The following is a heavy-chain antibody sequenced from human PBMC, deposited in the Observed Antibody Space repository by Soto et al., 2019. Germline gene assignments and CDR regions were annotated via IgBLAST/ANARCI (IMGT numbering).Heavy chain of an antibody. CDR3: ARGEALVPAAYYYYYGMDV. Sequence: GASVKLSCKASGYTFTSYGISWVRQAPGQGLEWMGWISAYNGNTNYAQKLQGRVTMTTDTSTSTAYMELRSLRSDDTAVYYCARGEALVPAAYYYYYGMDVWGQGTTVTVSS. CDR1: GYTFTSYG. J-gene: IGHJ6*02. V-gene: IGHV1-18*01. CDR2: ISAYNGNT. D-gene: IGHD2-2*01.